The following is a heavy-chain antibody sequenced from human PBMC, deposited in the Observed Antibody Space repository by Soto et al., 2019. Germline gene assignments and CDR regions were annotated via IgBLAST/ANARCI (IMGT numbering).Heavy chain of an antibody. CDR1: GFTVSSNY. D-gene: IGHD6-13*01. V-gene: IGHV3-53*01. CDR3: ARKSGIAAAGIYYYGMDV. J-gene: IGHJ6*02. CDR2: IYSGGST. Sequence: GSLRLAGSASGFTVSSNYMSWVRQAPGKGLEWVSVIYSGGSTYYADSVKGRFTISRDNSKNTLYLQMNSLRAEDTAVYYCARKSGIAAAGIYYYGMDVWGQGTKVTVYS.